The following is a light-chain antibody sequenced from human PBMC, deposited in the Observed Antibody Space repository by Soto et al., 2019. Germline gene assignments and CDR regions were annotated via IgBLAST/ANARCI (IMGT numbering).Light chain of an antibody. J-gene: IGKJ1*01. CDR3: QQYNNYLTWT. V-gene: IGKV1-5*01. Sequence: DIPMTQSPSTLSASVGDRVTITCRASQSINRWLVWYQQKPGKAPKVLIFDASILASGDPSRFSGSGSGTEFTLTISSLQPDDFATYYCQQYNNYLTWTFGQGTKVDIK. CDR1: QSINRW. CDR2: DAS.